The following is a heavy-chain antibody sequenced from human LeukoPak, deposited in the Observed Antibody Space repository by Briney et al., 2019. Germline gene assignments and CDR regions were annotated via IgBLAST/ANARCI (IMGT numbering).Heavy chain of an antibody. J-gene: IGHJ4*02. Sequence: PSETLSLTCAVSGASIISNNWWSWVRQPSGKGLEWIGEIWHSGTINYNPSLKSRVTISVDKSKNQFSLKLNSVTAADTAVYYCMGADYGGHWGQGTLVTVSS. CDR2: IWHSGTI. V-gene: IGHV4-4*02. D-gene: IGHD4-17*01. CDR1: GASIISNNW. CDR3: MGADYGGH.